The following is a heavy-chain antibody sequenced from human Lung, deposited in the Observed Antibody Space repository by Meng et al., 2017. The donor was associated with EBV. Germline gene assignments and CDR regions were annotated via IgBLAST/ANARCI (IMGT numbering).Heavy chain of an antibody. CDR1: GYTFTRHS. CDR2: MNTKTGNP. V-gene: IGHV7-4-1*02. CDR3: ARDDNGAPDY. Sequence: QGRRVQSGSGWKNPGASVKVSCKASGYTFTRHSINWVRQAPGQGLEWMGWMNTKTGNPTYAQGFTGRFVFSLDTSVSTAYLQISSLKAEDTAMYYCARDDNGAPDYWGQGTLVTVSS. J-gene: IGHJ4*02. D-gene: IGHD1-14*01.